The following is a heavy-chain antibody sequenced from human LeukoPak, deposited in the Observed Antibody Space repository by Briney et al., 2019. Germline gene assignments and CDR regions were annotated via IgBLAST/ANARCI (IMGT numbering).Heavy chain of an antibody. Sequence: PGGSLRLSYAASGFTFSSYAMRWVRQAPGKGLEWVAVISYDGSNKYYADSVKGRFTISRDNSKNTLYLQMNSLRAEDTAVYYCARGQWLVARRFDYWGQGTLVTVSS. V-gene: IGHV3-30*04. CDR1: GFTFSSYA. CDR2: ISYDGSNK. CDR3: ARGQWLVARRFDY. D-gene: IGHD6-19*01. J-gene: IGHJ4*02.